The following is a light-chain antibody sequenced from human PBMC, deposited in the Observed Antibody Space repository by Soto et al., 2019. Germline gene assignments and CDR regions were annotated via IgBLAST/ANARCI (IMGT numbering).Light chain of an antibody. V-gene: IGKV3-15*01. CDR1: QGVTTN. CDR2: DVS. CDR3: QQYNNWPYS. Sequence: EIVMTQSPDTLSVSPGERATLSCRAGQGVTTNFAWYHQKSGQSPRLLIYDVSIRATGVPARFSGTGSETDFTLTISGLQSEDSAVYFCQQYNNWPYSFGQGTRLE. J-gene: IGKJ5*01.